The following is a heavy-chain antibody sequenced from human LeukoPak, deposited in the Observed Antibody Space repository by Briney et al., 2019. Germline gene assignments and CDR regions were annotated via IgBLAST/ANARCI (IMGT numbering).Heavy chain of an antibody. V-gene: IGHV1-2*02. CDR2: INPNSGGT. CDR3: ARDNRSSTGTVTSAGVDY. CDR1: GYTFTGYY. J-gene: IGHJ4*02. D-gene: IGHD4-17*01. Sequence: GASVKVSCKASGYTFTGYYMHWVRQAPGQGLEWMGWINPNSGGTNYAQKFQGRVTMTRDTSISTAYMELSRLRSDDTAVYYCARDNRSSTGTVTSAGVDYWGQGTLVTVSS.